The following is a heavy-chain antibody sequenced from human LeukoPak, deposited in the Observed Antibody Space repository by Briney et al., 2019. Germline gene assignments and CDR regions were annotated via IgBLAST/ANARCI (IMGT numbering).Heavy chain of an antibody. V-gene: IGHV3-49*04. CDR3: TREGLYSSGWYGPFDY. CDR1: EFTFGDYA. CDR2: IRSKAYGGTT. D-gene: IGHD6-19*01. J-gene: IGHJ4*02. Sequence: PGRSLRLSCTASEFTFGDYAMSWVRQAPGKGLEWVGFIRSKAYGGTTEYAASVKGRFTISRDDSKSIAYLQMNSLKTEDTAVYYCTREGLYSSGWYGPFDYWGQGTLVTVSS.